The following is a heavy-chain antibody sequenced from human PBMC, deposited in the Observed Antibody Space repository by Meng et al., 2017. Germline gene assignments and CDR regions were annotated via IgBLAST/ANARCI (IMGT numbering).Heavy chain of an antibody. CDR1: GYTFTSYD. Sequence: GQLVPSGAEVKKPGASVKVFCKASGYTFTSYDINWGRQATGQGLEWMGWMNPNSGNTGYAQKFQGRVTITRNTSISTAYMELSSLRSEDTAVYYCARGLAVAGTVFWFDPWGQGTLVTVSS. CDR3: ARGLAVAGTVFWFDP. D-gene: IGHD6-19*01. J-gene: IGHJ5*02. V-gene: IGHV1-8*01. CDR2: MNPNSGNT.